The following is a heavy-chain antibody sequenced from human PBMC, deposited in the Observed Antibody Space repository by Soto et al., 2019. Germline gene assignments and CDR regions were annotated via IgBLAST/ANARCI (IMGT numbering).Heavy chain of an antibody. CDR3: AREGMSRPRWVFDY. Sequence: EVQLVESGGGLVQPGGYLRVSCAASGVTFGSYPMHWVRQAPGKGLEYVSAISTNGDSTFYANSVKGRFTISRDNSKNTLYLQMGSLRAEDMGVYYCAREGMSRPRWVFDYWGQGTLVTASS. J-gene: IGHJ4*02. CDR2: ISTNGDST. D-gene: IGHD6-13*01. V-gene: IGHV3-64*01. CDR1: GVTFGSYP.